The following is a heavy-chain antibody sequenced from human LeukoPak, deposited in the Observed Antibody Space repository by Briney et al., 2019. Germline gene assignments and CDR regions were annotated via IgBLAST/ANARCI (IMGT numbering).Heavy chain of an antibody. D-gene: IGHD3-22*01. CDR2: IYDSGST. J-gene: IGHJ2*01. Sequence: SETLSLTCTVSGGSISSYYWSWIRQPPGKGLEYIGYIYDSGSTNYNPSLKSRVTMSVDTSKQQFSLKLSSVTAADTGVYYCATRGGDYESSGYWFFGLWGRGTLVTVSS. CDR1: GGSISSYY. CDR3: ATRGGDYESSGYWFFGL. V-gene: IGHV4-59*01.